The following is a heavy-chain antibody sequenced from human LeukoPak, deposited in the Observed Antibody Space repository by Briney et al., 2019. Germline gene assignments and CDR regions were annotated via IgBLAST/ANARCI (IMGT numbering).Heavy chain of an antibody. D-gene: IGHD6-19*01. V-gene: IGHV3-48*01. J-gene: IGHJ1*01. CDR3: ARDHISGWYRYFQP. CDR1: GFTFSSYS. CDR2: ISSSSSTI. Sequence: PGGSLRLSCAASGFTFSSYSMNWVRQAPGKGLEWVSYISSSSSTIYYADSVKGRFTISRDNAKNSLYLQMNSLRAGDTAVYYCARDHISGWYRYFQPWGQGTLVTVSS.